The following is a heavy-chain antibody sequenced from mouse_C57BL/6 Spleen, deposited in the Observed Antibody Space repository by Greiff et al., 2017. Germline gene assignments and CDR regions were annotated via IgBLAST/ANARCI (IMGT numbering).Heavy chain of an antibody. CDR1: GYTFTSYW. CDR2: IDPSDSYT. Sequence: VQLQQPGAELVRPGTSVKLSCKASGYTFTSYWMHWVKQRPGQGLEWIGVIDPSDSYTNYNQKFKGKATLTVDTSSRTAYMQLSSLTSEDSAVYYCARRAYGPAGPFDYWGQGTTLTVSS. J-gene: IGHJ2*01. V-gene: IGHV1-59*01. CDR3: ARRAYGPAGPFDY. D-gene: IGHD1-2*01.